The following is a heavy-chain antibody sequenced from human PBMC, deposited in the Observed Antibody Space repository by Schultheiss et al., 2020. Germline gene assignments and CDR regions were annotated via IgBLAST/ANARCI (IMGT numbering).Heavy chain of an antibody. D-gene: IGHD5-18*01. CDR2: INHSGST. CDR3: ARAELWTYNWFDP. Sequence: SETLSLTCAVYGGSFSGYYWSWIRQPPGKGLEWIGEINHSGSTNYNPSLKSRVTISVDTSKNQFSLKLSSVTAADTAVYYCARAELWTYNWFDPWGQGTLVTVSS. J-gene: IGHJ5*02. V-gene: IGHV4-34*01. CDR1: GGSFSGYY.